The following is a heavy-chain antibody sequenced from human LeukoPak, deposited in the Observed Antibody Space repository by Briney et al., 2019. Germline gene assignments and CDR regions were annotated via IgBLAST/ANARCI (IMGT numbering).Heavy chain of an antibody. Sequence: GGSLRLSCAASGFAFSSSWMAWVCQAPGKGLEWVANMNPDGSTKNYVDSVRGRFTISRDSAKNSLYLQMNSLRADDTAVYYCARDSGYSAFDYWGQGTLVTVSS. D-gene: IGHD5-12*01. CDR1: GFAFSSSW. CDR3: ARDSGYSAFDY. CDR2: MNPDGSTK. V-gene: IGHV3-7*05. J-gene: IGHJ4*02.